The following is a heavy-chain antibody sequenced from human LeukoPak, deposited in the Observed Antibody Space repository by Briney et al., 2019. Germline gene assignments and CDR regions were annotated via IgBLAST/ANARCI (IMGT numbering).Heavy chain of an antibody. D-gene: IGHD4-17*01. CDR3: ARGPHWVTGDYDAFDI. CDR1: GGSISSYY. V-gene: IGHV4-59*01. J-gene: IGHJ3*02. CDR2: IYYTGST. Sequence: SETLSLTCSVSGGSISSYYWSWIRQPPGKGLEWIGYIYYTGSTNYNPSLTSRVTISVDTSKNQFSLKLTSVTAADTAVYYCARGPHWVTGDYDAFDIWGQGTMVTVSS.